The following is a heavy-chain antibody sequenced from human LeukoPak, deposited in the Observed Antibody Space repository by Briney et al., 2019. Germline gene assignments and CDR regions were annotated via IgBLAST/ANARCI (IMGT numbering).Heavy chain of an antibody. CDR1: GFTVSSNY. CDR3: ARAVSSGYDPFDY. D-gene: IGHD3-22*01. V-gene: IGHV3-53*01. Sequence: PGGSLRLSCAASGFTVSSNYMSWVRQAPGKGLEWVSVIYSGGNTYCADSVKGRFTISRDNSKNTLYLQMNSLRAEDTAVYYCARAVSSGYDPFDYWGQGTLVTVSS. CDR2: IYSGGNT. J-gene: IGHJ4*02.